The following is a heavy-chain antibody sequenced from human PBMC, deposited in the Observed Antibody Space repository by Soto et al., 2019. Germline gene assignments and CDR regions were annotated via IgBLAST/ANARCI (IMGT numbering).Heavy chain of an antibody. CDR1: GGSISSYY. CDR3: ARGAMITFGGVIVLDYYYGMDV. Sequence: SETLSLTCTVSGGSISSYYWSWIRQPPGKGLEWIGYIYYSGSTNYNPSLKSRVTISVDTSKNQFSLKLSSVTAADTAVYYCARGAMITFGGVIVLDYYYGMDVWGQGTTVTVSS. D-gene: IGHD3-16*02. CDR2: IYYSGST. J-gene: IGHJ6*02. V-gene: IGHV4-59*12.